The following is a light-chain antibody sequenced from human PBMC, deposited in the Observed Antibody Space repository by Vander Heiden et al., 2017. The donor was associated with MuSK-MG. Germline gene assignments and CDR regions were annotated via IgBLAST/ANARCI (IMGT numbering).Light chain of an antibody. CDR1: QAIARY. V-gene: IGKV1-9*01. Sequence: DIQLTQSPSFLSASVGDRVTITCRASQAIARYSAWYQQKPGKAPKLLIYTASTLQSGVPSRFSGSGSGTEFTLTISSLQPEDFATYYCQQLNSYVFTFGPGTKVXIK. CDR2: TAS. J-gene: IGKJ3*01. CDR3: QQLNSYVFT.